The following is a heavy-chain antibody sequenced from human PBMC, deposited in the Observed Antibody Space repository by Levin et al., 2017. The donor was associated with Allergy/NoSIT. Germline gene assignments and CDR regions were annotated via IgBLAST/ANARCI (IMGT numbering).Heavy chain of an antibody. V-gene: IGHV4-31*03. D-gene: IGHD1-1*01. CDR3: ARDIRTGTFDP. CDR2: IYYSGST. J-gene: IGHJ5*02. Sequence: SETLSLTCTVSGGSISSGGYYWSWIRQHPGKGLEWIGYIYYSGSTYYNPSLKSRVTISVDTSKNQFSLKLSSVTAADTAVYYCARDIRTGTFDPWGQGTLVTVSS. CDR1: GGSISSGGYY.